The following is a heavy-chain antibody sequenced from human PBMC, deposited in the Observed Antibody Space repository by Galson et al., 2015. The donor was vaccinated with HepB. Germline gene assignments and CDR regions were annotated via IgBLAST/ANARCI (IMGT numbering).Heavy chain of an antibody. CDR1: GGSISSSNW. Sequence: ETLSLTCAVSGGSISSSNWWSWVRQPPGKGLEWIGEIYHSGSTNYNPSLKSRVTISVDTSKNQFSLKLSSVTAADTAVYYCARRGMVRGVSINWGQGTLVTVSS. CDR2: IYHSGST. J-gene: IGHJ4*02. D-gene: IGHD3-10*01. CDR3: ARRGMVRGVSIN. V-gene: IGHV4-4*02.